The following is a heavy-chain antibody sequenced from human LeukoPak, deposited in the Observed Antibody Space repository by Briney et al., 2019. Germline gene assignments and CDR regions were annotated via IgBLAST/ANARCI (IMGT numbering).Heavy chain of an antibody. CDR3: AREEDNADEYLREDY. J-gene: IGHJ4*02. CDR1: GLPFSSYW. V-gene: IGHV3-7*01. CDR2: IKQDGSEQ. D-gene: IGHD2-15*01. Sequence: GGSLRLSCAASGLPFSSYWMSWVRQAPGKGLEWVGNIKQDGSEQNYVDSVKGRFTISRDNARNVLNLQMDSLRVEDTAVYYCAREEDNADEYLREDYWGQGTLVTVSS.